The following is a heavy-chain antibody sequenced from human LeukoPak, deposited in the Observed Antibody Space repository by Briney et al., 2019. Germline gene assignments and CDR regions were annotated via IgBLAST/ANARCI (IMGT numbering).Heavy chain of an antibody. Sequence: SQTLSLTCAVSGGSISSGGYSWSWIRQPPGKGLEWIGYIYHSGSTYYSPSLKSRVTISVDRSKNQFSLKLSSVTAADTAVYYCARAQGATEFDYWGQGTLVTVSS. D-gene: IGHD1-26*01. CDR1: GGSISSGGYS. J-gene: IGHJ4*02. CDR3: ARAQGATEFDY. CDR2: IYHSGST. V-gene: IGHV4-30-2*01.